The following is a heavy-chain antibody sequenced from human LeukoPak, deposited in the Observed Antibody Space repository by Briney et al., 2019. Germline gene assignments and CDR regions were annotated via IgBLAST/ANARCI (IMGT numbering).Heavy chain of an antibody. J-gene: IGHJ4*02. D-gene: IGHD6-19*01. CDR3: ARVSSLAVAGFFDY. Sequence: PGGFLRLSCAASGFTFSSYWMNWVRQAPGKGLEWVANIKQDGSEKDYVDSVKGRITISRDNAKNSLYLQMNSLRAEDTAVYFCARVSSLAVAGFFDYWGQGILVTVSS. CDR1: GFTFSSYW. V-gene: IGHV3-7*01. CDR2: IKQDGSEK.